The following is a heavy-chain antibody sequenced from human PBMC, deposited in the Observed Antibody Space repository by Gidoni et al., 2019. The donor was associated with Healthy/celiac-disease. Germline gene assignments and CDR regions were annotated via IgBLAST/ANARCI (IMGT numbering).Heavy chain of an antibody. J-gene: IGHJ4*02. D-gene: IGHD1-1*01. CDR1: GGTFSSYA. CDR2: IIPIFGTA. Sequence: KVSCKASGGTFSSYAISWVRQAPGQGLEWMGGIIPIFGTANYAQKFQGRVTITADESTSTAYMELSSLRSEDTAVYYCARWVPGTYYFDYWGQGTLVTVSS. V-gene: IGHV1-69*01. CDR3: ARWVPGTYYFDY.